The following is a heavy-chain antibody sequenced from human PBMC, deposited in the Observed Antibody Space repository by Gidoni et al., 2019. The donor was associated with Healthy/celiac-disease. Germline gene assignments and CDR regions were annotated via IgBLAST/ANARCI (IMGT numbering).Heavy chain of an antibody. CDR2: ISGSGGST. Sequence: EVQLLESGGGLVQPGGSLRLSCSSSGFTFSSYAMSWVRQAPGKGLEWVSAISGSGGSTYDADSVKGRFTISRDNSKNTLYLQMNSLRAEDTAVYYCAKDADNCSGGSCSQFDYWGQGTLVTVSS. CDR3: AKDADNCSGGSCSQFDY. D-gene: IGHD2-15*01. J-gene: IGHJ4*02. V-gene: IGHV3-23*01. CDR1: GFTFSSYA.